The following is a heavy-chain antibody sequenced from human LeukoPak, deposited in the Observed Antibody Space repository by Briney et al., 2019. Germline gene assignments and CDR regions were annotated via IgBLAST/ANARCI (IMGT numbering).Heavy chain of an antibody. CDR2: INWNGGST. V-gene: IGHV3-20*04. D-gene: IGHD1-26*01. J-gene: IGHJ4*02. CDR1: GFTFDDYG. Sequence: GGSLRLSCAASGFTFDDYGMSWVRQAPGKGLEWVSGINWNGGSTGYADSVEGRFTISRDNAKDSLYLQMNSLRAEDTALYYCARERSGSGSYHLDYWGQGTLVTVSS. CDR3: ARERSGSGSYHLDY.